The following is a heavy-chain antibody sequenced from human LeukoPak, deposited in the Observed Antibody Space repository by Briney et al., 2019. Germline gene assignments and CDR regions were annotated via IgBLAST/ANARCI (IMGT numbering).Heavy chain of an antibody. CDR2: IYPGDSAT. CDR1: GYSITSYW. V-gene: IGHV5-51*01. D-gene: IGHD2-8*01. Sequence: GEFLMFCCEGSGYSITSYWICWVRPIAGEVVWWVGIIYPGDSATSYNPSFQGQVTISADKSISTAYLQWSSLKASDTAMYYYARRKMYAFDYWGQGTLVTVSS. J-gene: IGHJ4*02. CDR3: ARRKMYAFDY.